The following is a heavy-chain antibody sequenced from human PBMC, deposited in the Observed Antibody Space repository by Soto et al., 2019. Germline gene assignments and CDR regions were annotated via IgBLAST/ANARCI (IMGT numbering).Heavy chain of an antibody. CDR3: ASILTGYYLYY. Sequence: GGSLRLSCAASGFTFSDYYMSWIRQAPGKGLEWVSYISSSGSTIYYADFVKGRFTISRDNAKNSLYLQMNSLRAEDTAVYYCASILTGYYLYYWGQGTLVTVSS. J-gene: IGHJ4*02. CDR2: ISSSGSTI. D-gene: IGHD3-9*01. V-gene: IGHV3-11*01. CDR1: GFTFSDYY.